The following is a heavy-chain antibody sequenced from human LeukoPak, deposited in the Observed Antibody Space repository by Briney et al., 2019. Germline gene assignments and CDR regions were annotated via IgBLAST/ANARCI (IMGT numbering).Heavy chain of an antibody. CDR2: INPTGTTT. CDR1: GYTFINNW. D-gene: IGHD3-3*01. CDR3: ARLREIPVFGVVTKSTSYFDY. J-gene: IGHJ4*02. Sequence: ASVKVSCKASGYTFINNWMHWVRQAPGQGLEWVGLINPTGTTTLYAQKFQGRVTLTRDMSTSTDYMELRSLKSEDTAVYYCARLREIPVFGVVTKSTSYFDYWGQGTLVTVSS. V-gene: IGHV1-46*01.